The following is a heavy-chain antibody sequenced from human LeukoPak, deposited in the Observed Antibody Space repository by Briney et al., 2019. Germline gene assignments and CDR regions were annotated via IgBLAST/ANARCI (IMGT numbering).Heavy chain of an antibody. CDR3: ARGYDYGGNSPFDP. CDR1: GGTFSSYA. J-gene: IGHJ5*02. CDR2: IIPIFGIA. V-gene: IGHV1-69*04. Sequence: SVKVSCKASGGTFSSYAISWVRQAPGQGLEWMGRIIPIFGIANYAQKFQGRVTITADKSTSTAYMELSSLRSEDTAVYNCARGYDYGGNSPFDPWGQGTLVTVSS. D-gene: IGHD4-23*01.